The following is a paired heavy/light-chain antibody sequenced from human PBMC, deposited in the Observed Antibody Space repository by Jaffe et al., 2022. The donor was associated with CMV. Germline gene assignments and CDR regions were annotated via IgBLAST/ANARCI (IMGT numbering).Heavy chain of an antibody. J-gene: IGHJ6*02. V-gene: IGHV1-8*01. Sequence: QVQLVQSGAEVKKPGASVKVSCKASGYTFTSYDINWVRQATGQGLEWMGWMNPNSGNTGYAQKFQGRVTMTRNTSISTAYMELSSLRSEDTAVYYCANRYYDFSDYYYGMDVWGQGTTVTVSS. CDR1: GYTFTSYD. CDR2: MNPNSGNT. D-gene: IGHD3-3*01. CDR3: ANRYYDFSDYYYGMDV.
Light chain of an antibody. CDR2: KDS. J-gene: IGLJ2*01. CDR3: QSADSSGTSPVV. V-gene: IGLV3-25*03. Sequence: SYELTQPPSVSVSPGQTARITCSGDALPKQYAYWYQQKPGQAPVLVIYKDSERPSGIPERFSGSSSGTTVTLTISGVQAEDEADYYCQSADSSGTSPVVFGGGTKLTVL. CDR1: ALPKQY.